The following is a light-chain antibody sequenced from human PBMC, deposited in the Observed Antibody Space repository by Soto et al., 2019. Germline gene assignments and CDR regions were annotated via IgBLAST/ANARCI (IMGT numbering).Light chain of an antibody. J-gene: IGLJ1*01. V-gene: IGLV1-51*01. CDR3: GSWDSSLSAYV. Sequence: QSVMTQPPSVSAAPGQQVTISCSGSSSNIGGNSVSWYQQLPGTAPKLLIYDDNKRPSGIPDRFSGSKSGTSATLGITVFQTGDDSDYYCGSWDSSLSAYVFGTGTKLTVL. CDR1: SSNIGGNS. CDR2: DDN.